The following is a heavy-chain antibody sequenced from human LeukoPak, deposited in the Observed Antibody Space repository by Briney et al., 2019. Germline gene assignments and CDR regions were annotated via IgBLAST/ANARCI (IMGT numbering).Heavy chain of an antibody. J-gene: IGHJ4*02. V-gene: IGHV3-33*01. Sequence: GRSLRLSCAASGFTFRTYGFHWVRQAPGKGLEWVAAIWYDGSNKYYGDSVKGRFTISRDNSKNTLYLQMDSLRAEDTAAYYCARAGYGDPHFDFWGQGTLVTVSS. CDR2: IWYDGSNK. CDR1: GFTFRTYG. CDR3: ARAGYGDPHFDF. D-gene: IGHD4-17*01.